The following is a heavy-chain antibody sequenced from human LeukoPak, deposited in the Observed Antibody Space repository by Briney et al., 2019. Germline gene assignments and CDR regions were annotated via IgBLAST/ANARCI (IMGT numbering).Heavy chain of an antibody. CDR2: IKLDGSET. J-gene: IGHJ4*02. V-gene: IGHV3-7*01. CDR3: ARDQTPYY. CDR1: GFTFNNYC. Sequence: YPGGSLRLSCAASGFTFNNYCMTWVRQAPGKGLEWVANIKLDGSETYYVDSVKGRFTISRDNTQNSLYLQMNSLRAEETAVYYCARDQTPYYWGQGTLVTVSS.